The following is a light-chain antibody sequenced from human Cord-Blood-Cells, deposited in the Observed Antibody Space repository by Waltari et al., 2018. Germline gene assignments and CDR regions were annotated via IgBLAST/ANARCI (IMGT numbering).Light chain of an antibody. V-gene: IGLV2-8*01. CDR3: SSYAGSNKLV. CDR2: EAS. Sequence: QSALTQPPSASGSPGQSVTISCTGTSSDVAGYNSVSWYQQHPGNAPKPMIYEASKRPSGLPDRFAGSKSGNTASLTASGLQAEDEADYYCSSYAGSNKLVFGGGTKLTVL. J-gene: IGLJ2*01. CDR1: SSDVAGYNS.